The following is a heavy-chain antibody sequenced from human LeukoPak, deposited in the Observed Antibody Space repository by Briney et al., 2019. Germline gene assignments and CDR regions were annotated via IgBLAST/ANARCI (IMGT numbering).Heavy chain of an antibody. CDR1: GFTFSSYA. V-gene: IGHV3-23*01. Sequence: GASLRLSCAASGFTFSSYAMSWVRQAPGKGLEWGSAISGSDGSTYYADSVKGRFTISRDNSKNTLYLQMNSLRAEDTAVYYCAKCPTYLRGDWFDPWGQGTLVTVSS. J-gene: IGHJ5*02. CDR2: ISGSDGST. D-gene: IGHD2-21*01. CDR3: AKCPTYLRGDWFDP.